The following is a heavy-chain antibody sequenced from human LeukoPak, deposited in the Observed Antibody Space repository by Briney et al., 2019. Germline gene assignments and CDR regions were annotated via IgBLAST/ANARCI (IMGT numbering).Heavy chain of an antibody. D-gene: IGHD2-2*01. CDR1: GFTFSSYS. CDR2: ISSSSSYI. J-gene: IGHJ5*02. CDR3: ARDDIVVVPAAIESPWFDP. Sequence: GGSLGLSCAASGFTFSSYSMNWVRQAPGKGLEWVSSISSSSSYIYYADSVKGRFTISRDNAKNSLYLQMNSLRAEDTAVYYCARDDIVVVPAAIESPWFDPWGQGTLVTVSS. V-gene: IGHV3-21*01.